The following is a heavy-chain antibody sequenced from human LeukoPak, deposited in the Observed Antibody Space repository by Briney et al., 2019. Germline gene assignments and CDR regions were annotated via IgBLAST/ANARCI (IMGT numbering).Heavy chain of an antibody. CDR3: ARDLTMIAY. CDR1: GGSISSSSHY. J-gene: IGHJ4*02. CDR2: IYSGGST. V-gene: IGHV3-66*01. D-gene: IGHD3-22*01. Sequence: ETLSLTCTVSGGSISSSSHYMSWVRQAPGKGLEWVSVIYSGGSTYYADSVKGRFTISRDNSKNTLYLQMNSLRAEDTAVYYCARDLTMIAYWGQGTLVTVSS.